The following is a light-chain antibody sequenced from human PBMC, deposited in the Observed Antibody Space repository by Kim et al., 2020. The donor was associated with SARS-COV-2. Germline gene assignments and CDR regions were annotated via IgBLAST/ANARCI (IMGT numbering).Light chain of an antibody. Sequence: SASVGDRVTLTCRASQTISSYLNWYQQKPGKTPNLLISAASSLRSGVPSRFSGSGSGTDFTLTISSLQPEDFATYYCQQSYSTPRTFGQGTKLEI. CDR1: QTISSY. J-gene: IGKJ2*02. CDR2: AAS. V-gene: IGKV1-39*01. CDR3: QQSYSTPRT.